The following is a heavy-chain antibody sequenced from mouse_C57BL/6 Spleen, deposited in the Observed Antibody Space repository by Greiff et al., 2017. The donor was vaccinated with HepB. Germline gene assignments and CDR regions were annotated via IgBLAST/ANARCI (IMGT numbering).Heavy chain of an antibody. V-gene: IGHV5-4*01. D-gene: IGHD1-1*01. Sequence: EVKVVESGGGLVKPGGSLKLSCAASGFTFSSYAMSWVRQTPEKRLEWVATISDGGSYTYYPDNVKGRFTISRDNAKNNLYLQMSHLKSEDTAMYYCARDRLITTVVAPYWYFDVWGTGTTVTVSS. CDR1: GFTFSSYA. CDR3: ARDRLITTVVAPYWYFDV. J-gene: IGHJ1*03. CDR2: ISDGGSYT.